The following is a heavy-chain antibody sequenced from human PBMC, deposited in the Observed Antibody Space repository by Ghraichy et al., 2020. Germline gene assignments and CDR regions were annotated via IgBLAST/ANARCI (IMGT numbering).Heavy chain of an antibody. CDR3: ARGMGGSSSWSAAGYYFDY. D-gene: IGHD6-13*01. J-gene: IGHJ4*02. Sequence: ASVKVSCKASGYTFTSYGISWVRQAPGQGLEWMGWISAYNGNTKYAQKLQGRVTMTTDTSTSTAYMELRSLRSDDTAVYYCARGMGGSSSWSAAGYYFDYWGQGTLVTVSS. CDR1: GYTFTSYG. CDR2: ISAYNGNT. V-gene: IGHV1-18*01.